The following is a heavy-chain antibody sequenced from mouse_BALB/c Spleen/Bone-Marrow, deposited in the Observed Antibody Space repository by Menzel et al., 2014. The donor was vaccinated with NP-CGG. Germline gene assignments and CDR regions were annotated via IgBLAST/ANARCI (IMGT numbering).Heavy chain of an antibody. J-gene: IGHJ4*01. D-gene: IGHD1-1*01. CDR1: GFTFNTFA. CDR3: VRGIYYYGSNYKNSALDY. CDR2: IRSKSNNFAT. V-gene: IGHV10-1*02. Sequence: DVMLVESGGGLVQPKGLLKLSCAASGFTFNTFAMNWVRQAPGKGLEWVARIRSKSNNFATYYADSVKDRFTISRDDSRSMLYLQMNNLKTEDTAMYYCVRGIYYYGSNYKNSALDYWGQGTSVTVSS.